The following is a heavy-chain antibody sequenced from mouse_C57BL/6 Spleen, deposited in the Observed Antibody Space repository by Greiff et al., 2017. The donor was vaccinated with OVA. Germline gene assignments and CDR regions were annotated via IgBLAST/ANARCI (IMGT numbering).Heavy chain of an antibody. V-gene: IGHV1-61*01. Sequence: QVQLQQPGAELVRPGSSVKLSCKASGYTFTSYWMDWVKQRPGQGLEWIGNIYPSDSETHYNQKFKDKATLTVDKSSSTAYMQLSSLTSEDSAVYYCARRYYGVDYWGQGTTLTVSS. D-gene: IGHD1-1*01. CDR2: IYPSDSET. CDR3: ARRYYGVDY. CDR1: GYTFTSYW. J-gene: IGHJ2*01.